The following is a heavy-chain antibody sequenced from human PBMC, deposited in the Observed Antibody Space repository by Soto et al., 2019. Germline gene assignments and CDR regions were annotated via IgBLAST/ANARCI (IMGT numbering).Heavy chain of an antibody. CDR3: ARLIRNPYYFDY. CDR1: GYSFTTYW. CDR2: IYPGDSNG. D-gene: IGHD1-1*01. Sequence: GESLKISCKASGYSFTTYWIGWVRQMPGKGLEWMGIIYPGDSNGRYSPSFQGQVTISADKSFSTAYLQWSSLKASDTAMYYCARLIRNPYYFDYWCQGTLVTVSS. J-gene: IGHJ4*02. V-gene: IGHV5-51*01.